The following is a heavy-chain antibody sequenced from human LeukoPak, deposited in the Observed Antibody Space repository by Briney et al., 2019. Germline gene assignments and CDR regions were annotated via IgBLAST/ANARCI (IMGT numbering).Heavy chain of an antibody. D-gene: IGHD1-1*01. J-gene: IGHJ4*02. V-gene: IGHV4-4*02. CDR1: GVSVSSNNW. CDR3: ARGTPQYYFDF. Sequence: SETLSLTCAVSGVSVSSNNWWNWVRQPPGKGLEWIGEISHSGTTNYNPSLKSRVTISVDKSKNQFSLRLTSVTAADTAVYYCARGTPQYYFDFWGQGTLVTVSS. CDR2: ISHSGTT.